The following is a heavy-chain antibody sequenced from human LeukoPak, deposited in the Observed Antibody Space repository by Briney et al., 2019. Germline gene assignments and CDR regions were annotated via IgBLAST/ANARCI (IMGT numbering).Heavy chain of an antibody. D-gene: IGHD3-22*01. V-gene: IGHV1-24*01. CDR3: ARVIGYYYDSSGYYFDY. CDR2: FDPEDGET. J-gene: IGHJ4*02. CDR1: GYTLTELS. Sequence: ASVKVSCKVSGYTLTELSMHWVRQAPGKGLEWMGGFDPEDGETIYAQKFQGRVTMTEDTSTDTAYMELSSLRSEDTAVYYCARVIGYYYDSSGYYFDYWGQGTLVTVSS.